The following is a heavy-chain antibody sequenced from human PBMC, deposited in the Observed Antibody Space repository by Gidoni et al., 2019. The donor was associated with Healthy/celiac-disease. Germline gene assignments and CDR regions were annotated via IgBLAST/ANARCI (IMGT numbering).Heavy chain of an antibody. CDR2: IYYSGST. CDR3: ARQYYDYVWGSYGAFDI. J-gene: IGHJ3*02. CDR1: GGSISSSSYY. Sequence: QLQLQESGPGLVKPSETLSLTCTVSGGSISSSSYYWGWIRQPPGKGLEWIGSIYYSGSTYYNPSLKSRVTISVDTSKNQFSLKLSSVTAADTAVYYCARQYYDYVWGSYGAFDIWGQGTMVTVSS. D-gene: IGHD3-16*01. V-gene: IGHV4-39*01.